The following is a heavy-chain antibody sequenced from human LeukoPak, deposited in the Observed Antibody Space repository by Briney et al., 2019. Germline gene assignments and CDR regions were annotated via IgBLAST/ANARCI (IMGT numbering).Heavy chain of an antibody. CDR3: ARENHSSSWYNYFDY. V-gene: IGHV4-34*01. D-gene: IGHD6-13*01. Sequence: PSETLSLTCAVYGGSFSGYYWSWIRQPPGKGLEWIGEINHSGSTNYNPSLKSRVTISVDTSENQFSLKLSSVTAADTAVYYCARENHSSSWYNYFDYWGQGTLVTVSS. J-gene: IGHJ4*02. CDR2: INHSGST. CDR1: GGSFSGYY.